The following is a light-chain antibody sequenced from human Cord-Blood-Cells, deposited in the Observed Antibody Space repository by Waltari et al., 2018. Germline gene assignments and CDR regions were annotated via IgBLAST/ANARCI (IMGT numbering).Light chain of an antibody. J-gene: IGLJ1*01. CDR1: SSDVGGYNY. CDR2: DVS. CDR3: SSYTSSSTYV. V-gene: IGLV2-14*03. Sequence: QSALTQPASVSGSPGQSITISCTGTSSDVGGYNYVSWYQHHPGKAPKLMMYDVSKLPSGVSTRFSGSKSGNTASLTISGLQAEDEADYYCSSYTSSSTYVFGTGTKVTVL.